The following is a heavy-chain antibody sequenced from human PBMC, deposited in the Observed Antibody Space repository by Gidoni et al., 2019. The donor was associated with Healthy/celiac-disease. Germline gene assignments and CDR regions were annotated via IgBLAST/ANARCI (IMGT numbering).Heavy chain of an antibody. D-gene: IGHD2-2*01. CDR3: ASYCSSTSCYGRAFDI. J-gene: IGHJ3*02. Sequence: GRFTISRDNAKNSLYLQMNSLRAEDTAVYYCASYCSSTSCYGRAFDIWGQGTMVTVSS. V-gene: IGHV3-11*06.